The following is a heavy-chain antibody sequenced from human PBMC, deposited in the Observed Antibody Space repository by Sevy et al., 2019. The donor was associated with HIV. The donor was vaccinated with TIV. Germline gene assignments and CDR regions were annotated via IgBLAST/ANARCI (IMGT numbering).Heavy chain of an antibody. V-gene: IGHV3-23*01. Sequence: GGSLRLSCAASGFTFSSYWMTWVRQAPGKGLEWVSAISGSGGSTYYADSVKGRFTISRDNSKNTLYLQMNSLRAEDTAVYYCAKVDSSGYYSVSGFDYWGQGTLVTVSS. CDR3: AKVDSSGYYSVSGFDY. D-gene: IGHD3-22*01. CDR2: ISGSGGST. CDR1: GFTFSSYW. J-gene: IGHJ4*02.